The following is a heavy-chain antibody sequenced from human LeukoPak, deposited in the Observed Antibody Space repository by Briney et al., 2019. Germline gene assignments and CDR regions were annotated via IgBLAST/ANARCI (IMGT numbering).Heavy chain of an antibody. Sequence: PGGSLRLSCAASGFTFSSYSMNWVRQAPGKGLGWVSYISSSSSTIYYADSVKGRFTISRDNAKNSLYLQMNSLRAEDTAVYYCARVRYYDSSGYYGPLDYWGQGTLVTVSS. J-gene: IGHJ4*02. V-gene: IGHV3-48*01. D-gene: IGHD3-22*01. CDR1: GFTFSSYS. CDR2: ISSSSSTI. CDR3: ARVRYYDSSGYYGPLDY.